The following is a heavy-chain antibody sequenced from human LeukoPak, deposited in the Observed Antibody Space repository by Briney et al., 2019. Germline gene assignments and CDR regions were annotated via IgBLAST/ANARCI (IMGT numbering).Heavy chain of an antibody. J-gene: IGHJ4*02. CDR1: GYTFSGYY. CDR2: INPNNDDT. Sequence: ASVKVSCKASGYTFSGYYIHWVRQAPGQGLEWMGWINPNNDDTNYAQKFQGRVSMTRDTAISTAYVELSRLRSDDTAVYYCATSMVRGVTMYYFDYWGQGTLVTVSS. CDR3: ATSMVRGVTMYYFDY. D-gene: IGHD3-10*01. V-gene: IGHV1-2*02.